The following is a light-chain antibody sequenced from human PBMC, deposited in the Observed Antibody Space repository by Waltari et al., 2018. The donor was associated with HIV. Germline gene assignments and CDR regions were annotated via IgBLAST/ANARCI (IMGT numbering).Light chain of an antibody. Sequence: DIVMTQSPATLSVSPGERVTLSCRASQSVTNNLAWYQQKPGQAPRLLIFSASARASGVPGRFSASGSGTEFTLTISSLQPEDSAVYYCQHYNSRPPLTFGQGTRVEIK. J-gene: IGKJ5*01. CDR2: SAS. V-gene: IGKV3-15*01. CDR1: QSVTNN. CDR3: QHYNSRPPLT.